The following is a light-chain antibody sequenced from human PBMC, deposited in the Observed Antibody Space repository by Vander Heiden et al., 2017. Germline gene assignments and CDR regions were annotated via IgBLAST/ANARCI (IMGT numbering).Light chain of an antibody. V-gene: IGLV3-21*03. J-gene: IGLJ2*01. CDR3: QVWDSSSNQPV. Sequence: SYVLTQPPSVSVALGKTARITCGGSSIGGSTVHWYQQKPGQAPVLVVYDDSDRPSGIPERFSGSNFGNTATLIISRVEAGDEADYYCQVWDSSSNQPVFGGGTKLTVL. CDR2: DDS. CDR1: SIGGST.